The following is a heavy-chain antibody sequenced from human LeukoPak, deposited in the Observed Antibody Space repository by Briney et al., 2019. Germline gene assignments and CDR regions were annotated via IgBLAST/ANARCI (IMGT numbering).Heavy chain of an antibody. V-gene: IGHV4-4*02. CDR3: ARDRYFDWLPLDY. Sequence: PTETLSLTCAVSGGSISSSNWWSWVRQPPGKGLEWIGEINHSGSTNYNPSLKSRVTISVDTSKNQFSLKLSSVTAADTAVYYCARDRYFDWLPLDYWGQGTLVTVSS. D-gene: IGHD3-9*01. CDR1: GGSISSSNW. CDR2: INHSGST. J-gene: IGHJ4*02.